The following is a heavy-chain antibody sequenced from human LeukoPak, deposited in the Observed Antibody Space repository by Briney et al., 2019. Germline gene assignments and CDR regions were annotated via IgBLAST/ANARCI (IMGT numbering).Heavy chain of an antibody. CDR1: GFTFSNYA. J-gene: IGHJ6*02. CDR3: AKGLWGAYYYGMDV. V-gene: IGHV3-23*01. Sequence: GGSLRLSRAASGFTFSNYAMSWVRQAPGKGLEWVSVISGSGATTDHADSVMGRFTISRDNSKNTLYLQLDSLRADDTAVYFCAKGLWGAYYYGMDVWGQGTTVTVSS. D-gene: IGHD3-16*01. CDR2: ISGSGATT.